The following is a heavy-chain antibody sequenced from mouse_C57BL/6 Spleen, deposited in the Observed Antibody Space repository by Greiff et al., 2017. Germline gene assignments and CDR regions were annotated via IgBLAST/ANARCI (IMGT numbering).Heavy chain of an antibody. D-gene: IGHD2-3*01. CDR2: ISSGGSYT. CDR3: ARQSYDGYFDY. J-gene: IGHJ2*01. CDR1: GFTFSSYG. V-gene: IGHV5-6*02. Sequence: DVMLVESGGDLVKPGGSLKLSCAASGFTFSSYGMSWVRQTPDKRLEWVATISSGGSYTYYPDSVKGRFTISRDNAKNTLYLQMSSLKSEDTAMYYCARQSYDGYFDYWGQGTTLTVSS.